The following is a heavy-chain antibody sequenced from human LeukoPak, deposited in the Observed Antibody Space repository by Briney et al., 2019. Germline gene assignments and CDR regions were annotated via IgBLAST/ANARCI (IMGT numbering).Heavy chain of an antibody. Sequence: GGSLRLSCAASGFTFSSYEMNWARQAPGKGLEWVSSISSSSSYIYYADSVKGRFTISRDNAKNSLYLQMNSLRAEDTAVYYCARDRGELWFGDFSGGFDPWGQGTLVTVSS. D-gene: IGHD3-10*01. CDR1: GFTFSSYE. CDR2: ISSSSSYI. J-gene: IGHJ5*02. CDR3: ARDRGELWFGDFSGGFDP. V-gene: IGHV3-21*01.